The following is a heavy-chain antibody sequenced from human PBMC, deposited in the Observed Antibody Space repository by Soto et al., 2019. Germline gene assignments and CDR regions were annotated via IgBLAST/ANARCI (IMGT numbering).Heavy chain of an antibody. V-gene: IGHV4-4*07. CDR3: VRDGTKTLRDWFDP. CDR2: IYATGTT. CDR1: GASISGFY. D-gene: IGHD1-1*01. J-gene: IGHJ5*02. Sequence: SETLSLTCTVSGASISGFYWSWIRKSAGKGLEWIGRIYATGTTDYNPSLKSRVMMSVDTSKKQFPLKLRSVTAADTAVYYCVRDGTKTLRDWFDPWGQGISVTVSS.